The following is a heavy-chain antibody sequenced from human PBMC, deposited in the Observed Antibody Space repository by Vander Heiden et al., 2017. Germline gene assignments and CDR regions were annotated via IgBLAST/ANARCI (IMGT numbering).Heavy chain of an antibody. Sequence: EVQRLESGGGLLQPGGSLRLSCAASGFTFSSYAMSVVRQAPGKALEWVSSISSGSGGDTFYADSVKGRYTISRDNPKNTLYLQMNSLRDEDTAVYYCAKHTDFWSGYYTSGAFDIWGQGTMVTVSS. D-gene: IGHD3-3*01. CDR1: GFTFSSYA. V-gene: IGHV3-23*01. CDR2: ISSGSGGDT. CDR3: AKHTDFWSGYYTSGAFDI. J-gene: IGHJ3*02.